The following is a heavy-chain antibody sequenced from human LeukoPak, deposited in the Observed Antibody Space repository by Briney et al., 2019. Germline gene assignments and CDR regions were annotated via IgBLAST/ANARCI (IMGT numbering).Heavy chain of an antibody. CDR3: AKTWRGRGYYGYGPSEYFYYMDV. D-gene: IGHD3-10*01. CDR1: GFTFSSFE. V-gene: IGHV3-23*01. CDR2: LSGSGDSA. J-gene: IGHJ6*03. Sequence: GGSLRLSCVASGFTFSSFEMKWVRQAPGKGLEWVSVLSGSGDSAYYADSVKGRFTISRDNSKNTLWLQMNSLRGEDTAVYYCAKTWRGRGYYGYGPSEYFYYMDVWGKGTTVTISS.